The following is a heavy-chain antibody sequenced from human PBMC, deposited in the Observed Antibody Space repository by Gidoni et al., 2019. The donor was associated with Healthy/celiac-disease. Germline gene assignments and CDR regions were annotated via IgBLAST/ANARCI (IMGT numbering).Heavy chain of an antibody. D-gene: IGHD1-26*01. V-gene: IGHV3-30*18. Sequence: QVQLVESGGGVVQPGRSLRLSCAASGFTFSSYGMHWVRQAPGKGLEWVAVISYDGSNKYYADSVKGRFTISRDNSKNTLYLQMNSLRAEDTAVYYCAKSASIVGATSRGFDYWGQGTLVTVSS. CDR1: GFTFSSYG. CDR2: ISYDGSNK. J-gene: IGHJ4*02. CDR3: AKSASIVGATSRGFDY.